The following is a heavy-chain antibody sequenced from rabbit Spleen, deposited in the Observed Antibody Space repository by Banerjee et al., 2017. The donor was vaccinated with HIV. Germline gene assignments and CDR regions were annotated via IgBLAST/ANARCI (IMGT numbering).Heavy chain of an antibody. Sequence: QSLEESGGGLGQPEGSLTLTCTASGFSFSSRYYMCWVRQAPGKGLEWIGYIDHIFGITYFANWVNGRFTISSHNAQSTLFLQLNSLTAADTATYFCVREVAAKFSLWGPGTLVTVS. V-gene: IGHV1S40*01. CDR2: IDHIFGIT. J-gene: IGHJ4*01. D-gene: IGHD4-1*01. CDR3: VREVAAKFSL. CDR1: GFSFSSRYY.